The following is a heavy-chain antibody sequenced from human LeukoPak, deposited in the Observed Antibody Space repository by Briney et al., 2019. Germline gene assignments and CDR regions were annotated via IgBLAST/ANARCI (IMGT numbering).Heavy chain of an antibody. D-gene: IGHD1-26*01. V-gene: IGHV3-66*01. CDR2: IYSGGST. CDR3: ARGRSYYRGSDPFDY. Sequence: PGRSLRLSCAASGFTFSSYGMHWVRQAPGKGLEWVAVIYSGGSTYYADSVKGRLTISRDNSKNTLYLQMNSLRAEDTAVYYCARGRSYYRGSDPFDYWGQGTLVTVSS. J-gene: IGHJ4*02. CDR1: GFTFSSYG.